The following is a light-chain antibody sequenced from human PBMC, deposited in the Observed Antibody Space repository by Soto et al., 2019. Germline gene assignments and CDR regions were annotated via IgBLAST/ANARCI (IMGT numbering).Light chain of an antibody. CDR1: QSVSSSH. Sequence: EIAMTQSPATLSLSPGDRATISCRASQSVSSSHVAWYQHKPGQAPRLLIYAASSRATGSPDRFSGGGSGTDFTLTISRLEPEDFAVYYCQQYGYSPITFGQGTRLEIK. V-gene: IGKV3-20*01. J-gene: IGKJ5*01. CDR2: AAS. CDR3: QQYGYSPIT.